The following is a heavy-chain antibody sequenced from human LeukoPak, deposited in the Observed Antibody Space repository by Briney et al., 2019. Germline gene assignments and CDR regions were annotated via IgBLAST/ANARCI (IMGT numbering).Heavy chain of an antibody. CDR3: AKGLGYSGYDYPFDY. CDR2: ISGSGGST. CDR1: GFTFSSYA. V-gene: IGHV3-23*01. J-gene: IGHJ4*02. Sequence: GGSLRLSCAASGFTFSSYAMSWVRQAPGKGLEWVSVISGSGGSTYYADSVKGRFTISRDNSKNTLYLQMNSLRAEDTAVYYCAKGLGYSGYDYPFDYWGQGTLVTVSS. D-gene: IGHD5-12*01.